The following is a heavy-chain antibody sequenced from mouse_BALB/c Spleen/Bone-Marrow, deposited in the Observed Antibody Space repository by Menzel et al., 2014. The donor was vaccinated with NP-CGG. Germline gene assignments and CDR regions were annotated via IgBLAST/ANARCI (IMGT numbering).Heavy chain of an antibody. CDR3: TRDQVRRGYYXAMDY. J-gene: IGHJ4*01. Sequence: LQQSGSELVRPGASVKLSCKASGYTFTSYWMHWVKQRHGQGLEWIGNIYPGSGSTNYDEKFKSKGTLTVDTSSSTAYMHLSSLTSEDSAVYYCTRDQVRRGYYXAMDYWGQGTSVTVSS. D-gene: IGHD2-14*01. CDR1: GYTFTSYW. V-gene: IGHV1S22*01. CDR2: IYPGSGST.